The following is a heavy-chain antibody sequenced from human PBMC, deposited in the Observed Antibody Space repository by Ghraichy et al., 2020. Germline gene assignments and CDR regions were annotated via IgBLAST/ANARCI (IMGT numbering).Heavy chain of an antibody. CDR1: GYSISSAYY. D-gene: IGHD7-27*01. CDR3: ATLLTGGVDY. CDR2: IYHSGST. J-gene: IGHJ4*02. V-gene: IGHV4-38-2*01. Sequence: SETLSLTCAVSGYSISSAYYWGWIRQPPGKGLEWIGNIYHSGSTYYNSTLKSRAAISVDTSKNQFSLKLSSVTAADTAVYYCATLLTGGVDYWGQGTLVTVSS.